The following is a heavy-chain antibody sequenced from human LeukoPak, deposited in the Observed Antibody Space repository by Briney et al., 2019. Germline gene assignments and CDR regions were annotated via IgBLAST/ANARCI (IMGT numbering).Heavy chain of an antibody. V-gene: IGHV3-30*18. CDR2: ISYDGSNK. CDR3: AKDQGSRSYSARPFDY. Sequence: QAGGSLRLSCAASGFTFSSYGMHWVRQAPGKGLEWVAVISYDGSNKYYADSVKGRFTISRDNSKNTLYLQMNSLRAEDTAVYYCAKDQGSRSYSARPFDYGGQGTLVTVSS. D-gene: IGHD1-26*01. CDR1: GFTFSSYG. J-gene: IGHJ4*02.